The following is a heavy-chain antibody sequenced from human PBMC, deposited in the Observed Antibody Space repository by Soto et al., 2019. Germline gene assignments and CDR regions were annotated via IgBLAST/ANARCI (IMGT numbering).Heavy chain of an antibody. Sequence: EVQLLDSGGGLIQPGGSLRLSCAASGMTFSNYAMTWVRQAPGNGLEWVSTLSNAGGRIYYADSVKARFTISRDNSKNTLYLHMSSLRAEDTAVYYCAKEGTSDDCWSGCYHWGQGTLVTVSS. CDR2: LSNAGGRI. D-gene: IGHD3-3*01. CDR3: AKEGTSDDCWSGCYH. J-gene: IGHJ4*02. CDR1: GMTFSNYA. V-gene: IGHV3-23*01.